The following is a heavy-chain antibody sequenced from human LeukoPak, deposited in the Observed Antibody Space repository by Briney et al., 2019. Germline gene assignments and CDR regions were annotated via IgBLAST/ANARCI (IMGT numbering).Heavy chain of an antibody. D-gene: IGHD3-10*01. CDR3: ARDISPSYFGIFDC. CDR1: GYTFTSYA. V-gene: IGHV1-3*01. CDR2: INACNGNT. J-gene: IGHJ4*01. Sequence: ASVKVSCKASGYTFTSYAMHWVRRAPGHRLEWMGWINACNGNTKDSQKFQGRVTITRDTSASTAYMELSSLRSEDTAVYYCARDISPSYFGIFDCWGQGTLVTVSS.